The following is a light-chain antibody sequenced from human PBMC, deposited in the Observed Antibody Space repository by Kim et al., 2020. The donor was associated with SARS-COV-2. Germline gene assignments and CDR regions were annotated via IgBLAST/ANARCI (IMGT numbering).Light chain of an antibody. CDR1: QDIANS. J-gene: IGKJ1*01. CDR2: AAS. Sequence: DRVTITCRASQDIANSLAWYQQKPGKVPQVLIYAASTLQSGVPSRFSGSGSGTEFTLTIASLQTEDVATYYCQKYNSAPWTFGPGTKLEI. CDR3: QKYNSAPWT. V-gene: IGKV1-27*01.